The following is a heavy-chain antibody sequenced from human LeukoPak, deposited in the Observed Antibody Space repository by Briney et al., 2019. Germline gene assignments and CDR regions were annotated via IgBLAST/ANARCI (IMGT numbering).Heavy chain of an antibody. CDR1: GYTFSTYG. V-gene: IGHV1-18*04. CDR3: ARDLSTRYSDTSGYSPSDY. D-gene: IGHD3-22*01. CDR2: ISAYNGNT. J-gene: IGHJ4*02. Sequence: ASVKVSCKASGYTFSTYGISWVRQAPGQGLEWMGWISAYNGNTYYAQKLQGRVTMTTDTSTNIAYMELRGLRSDDTAVYYCARDLSTRYSDTSGYSPSDYWGQGSLVTVSP.